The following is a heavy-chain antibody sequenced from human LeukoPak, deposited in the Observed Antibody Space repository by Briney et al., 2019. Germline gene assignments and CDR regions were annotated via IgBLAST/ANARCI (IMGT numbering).Heavy chain of an antibody. CDR2: IYYSGST. D-gene: IGHD1-26*01. V-gene: IGHV4-59*08. Sequence: SETLSLTCTVSGGSISSYYWSWLRQPPGKGLEWIGYIYYSGSTNYNPSLKSRVTISVDTSKNQFSLKLSSVTAADTAVYYCARHPSWEVDVWGQGTTVTVSS. CDR3: ARHPSWEVDV. J-gene: IGHJ6*02. CDR1: GGSISSYY.